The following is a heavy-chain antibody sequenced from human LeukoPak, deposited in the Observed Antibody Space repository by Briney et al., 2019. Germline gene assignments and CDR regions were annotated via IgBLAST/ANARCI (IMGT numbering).Heavy chain of an antibody. CDR3: ARGDVTIHIFDY. Sequence: PSETLSLTCTVSGGSISSSSYYWGWIRQPPGKGLEWIGSIYHSGSTYYNPSLKSRVTISVDTSKNQFSLKLSSVTAADTAVYYCARGDVTIHIFDYWGQGTLVTVSS. CDR1: GGSISSSSYY. CDR2: IYHSGST. D-gene: IGHD3-9*01. V-gene: IGHV4-39*07. J-gene: IGHJ4*02.